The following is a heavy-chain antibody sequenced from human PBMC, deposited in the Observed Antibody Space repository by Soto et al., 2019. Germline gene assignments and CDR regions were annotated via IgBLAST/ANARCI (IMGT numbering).Heavy chain of an antibody. CDR3: LTSGGY. CDR2: ISPDGSGI. CDR1: GLTFSSHW. J-gene: IGHJ4*01. Sequence: GGSMRLSCEVSGLTFSSHWMNWVRQAPGIGLEWVANISPDGSGIYYVDSVKGRFAISRDDAKNSAFLQVNSLRVEDTALYYCLTSGGYWGHGTLVTVSS. D-gene: IGHD1-26*01. V-gene: IGHV3-7*01.